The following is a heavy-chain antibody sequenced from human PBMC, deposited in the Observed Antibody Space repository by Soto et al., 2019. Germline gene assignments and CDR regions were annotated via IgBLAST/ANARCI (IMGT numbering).Heavy chain of an antibody. D-gene: IGHD3-9*01. CDR3: ARDKYDILTGYYMGPFDY. CDR1: GYTFTSYG. Sequence: GASVKVSCKASGYTFTSYGISWVRQAPGQGLEWIGWISAYNGNTNYAQKLQGRVTMTTDTSTSTAYMELRSLRSDDTAVYYCARDKYDILTGYYMGPFDYWGQGTLVTVSS. CDR2: ISAYNGNT. V-gene: IGHV1-18*01. J-gene: IGHJ4*02.